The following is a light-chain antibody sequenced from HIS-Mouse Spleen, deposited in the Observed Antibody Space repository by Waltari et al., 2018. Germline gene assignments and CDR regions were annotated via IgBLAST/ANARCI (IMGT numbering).Light chain of an antibody. CDR3: QQYGSSPT. CDR2: GAS. V-gene: IGKV3-20*01. CDR1: QSVSSSY. Sequence: EIVLTQSPGTLSLSPGERATLSCRASQSVSSSYLAWYQQKPGQAPRRLIYGASSRATGIPDRFSGSGSGTDFTLTISRLGPEDFAVYYCQQYGSSPTFGPGTKVDIK. J-gene: IGKJ3*01.